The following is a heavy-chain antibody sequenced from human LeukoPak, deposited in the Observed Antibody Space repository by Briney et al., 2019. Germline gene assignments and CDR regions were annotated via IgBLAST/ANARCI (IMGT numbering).Heavy chain of an antibody. CDR2: ISGSVGST. D-gene: IGHD4-17*01. CDR3: ARDYADYVGYFFFDY. J-gene: IGHJ4*02. CDR1: GFTFSSYA. Sequence: GGSLRLSCAASGFTFSSYAMSWVRQAPGKGLEWVSAISGSVGSTYYADSVKGRFTISRDNSKNTLYLQMNSLRAEDTAVYYCARDYADYVGYFFFDYWGQGTLVTVSS. V-gene: IGHV3-23*01.